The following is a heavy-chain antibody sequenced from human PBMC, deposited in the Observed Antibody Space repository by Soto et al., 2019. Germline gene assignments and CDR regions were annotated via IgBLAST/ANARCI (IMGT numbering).Heavy chain of an antibody. Sequence: SETLSLTCTVSNGSISNYYWTWIRQPPGKGLEWIGFVYYSGTTNYNPSLKSRVTMSVHTPKNQFSLKLRSVTPADTAIYYCARAPRGDIHEYWGQGTLVT. CDR1: NGSISNYY. CDR2: VYYSGTT. CDR3: ARAPRGDIHEY. D-gene: IGHD2-21*02. J-gene: IGHJ4*02. V-gene: IGHV4-59*01.